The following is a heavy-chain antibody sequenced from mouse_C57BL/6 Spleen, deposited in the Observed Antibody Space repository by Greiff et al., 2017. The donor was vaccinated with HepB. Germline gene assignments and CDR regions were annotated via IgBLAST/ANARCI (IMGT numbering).Heavy chain of an antibody. CDR2: ISSGSSTI. Sequence: EVMLVESGGGLVKPGGSLKLSCAASGFTFSDYGMHWVRQAPEKGLEWVAYISSGSSTIYYADTVKGRFTISRDNAKNTLFLQMTSLRSEDTAMYYCAREVIYYGNYLYYAMDYWGQGTSVTVSS. D-gene: IGHD2-1*01. J-gene: IGHJ4*01. V-gene: IGHV5-17*01. CDR1: GFTFSDYG. CDR3: AREVIYYGNYLYYAMDY.